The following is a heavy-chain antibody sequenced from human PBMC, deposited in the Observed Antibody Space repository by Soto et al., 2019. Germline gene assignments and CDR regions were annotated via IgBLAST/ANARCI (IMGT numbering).Heavy chain of an antibody. CDR3: ARGGRIAAAGNYYYYGMDV. CDR2: MNPNSGNT. Sequence: ASVKVSCKASGYTFTSYDINWVRQATGQGLEWMGWMNPNSGNTGYAQKFQGRVTMTRNTSISTAYMELSSLRSEDTAVYYCARGGRIAAAGNYYYYGMDVWGQGTTATVS. J-gene: IGHJ6*02. D-gene: IGHD6-13*01. CDR1: GYTFTSYD. V-gene: IGHV1-8*01.